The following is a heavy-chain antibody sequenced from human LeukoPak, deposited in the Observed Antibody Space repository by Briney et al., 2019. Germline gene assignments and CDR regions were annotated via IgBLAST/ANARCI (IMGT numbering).Heavy chain of an antibody. J-gene: IGHJ4*02. CDR1: GFTFSSYE. CDR2: ISSSGSTI. CDR3: ARNSPGSGGTIDY. D-gene: IGHD2-15*01. V-gene: IGHV3-48*03. Sequence: PGGSLRLSCAASGFTFSSYEMNWVRQAPGKGLEWVSYISSSGSTIYYADSVKGRFTISRDNAKNSLYLQMNSLRAEDTAVYYCARNSPGSGGTIDYWGQGTPVTVSS.